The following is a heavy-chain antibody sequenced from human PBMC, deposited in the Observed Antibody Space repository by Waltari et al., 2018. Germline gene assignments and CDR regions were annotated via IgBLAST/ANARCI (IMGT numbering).Heavy chain of an antibody. Sequence: QVQLQQWGAGLLKPSETLSLTCAVYGGSFSGYYWSWIRQPPGKGLEWIGEINHSGSTNYNPSLKSRVTISVDTSKNQFSLKLSSVTAADTAVYYCARAKARRRGDWFDPWGQGTLVTVSS. D-gene: IGHD6-6*01. CDR3: ARAKARRRGDWFDP. V-gene: IGHV4-34*01. J-gene: IGHJ5*02. CDR1: GGSFSGYY. CDR2: INHSGST.